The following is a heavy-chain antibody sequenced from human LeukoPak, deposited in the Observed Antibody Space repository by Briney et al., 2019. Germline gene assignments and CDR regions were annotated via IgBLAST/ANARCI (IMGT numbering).Heavy chain of an antibody. CDR1: AFSFSDYN. CDR2: ITSTGSYI. CDR3: AKGSGSYYKPCSY. J-gene: IGHJ4*02. V-gene: IGHV3-21*01. Sequence: GGSLRLSCAASAFSFSDYNMNWVRQAPGKGLEWVSSITSTGSYIYYADSVKGRFTISRDNAKNSLFLQLNSLRAEDTAVYYCAKGSGSYYKPCSYWGQGTLVTVSS. D-gene: IGHD3-10*01.